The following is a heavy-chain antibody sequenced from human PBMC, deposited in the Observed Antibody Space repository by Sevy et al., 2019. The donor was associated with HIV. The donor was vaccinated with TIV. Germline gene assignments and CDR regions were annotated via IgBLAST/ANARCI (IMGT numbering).Heavy chain of an antibody. D-gene: IGHD1-26*01. CDR2: TYYRSKWYN. CDR1: GDSVSSNSAA. CDR3: ARVRVAVVGATMDYYYMDV. J-gene: IGHJ6*03. V-gene: IGHV6-1*01. Sequence: SQTLSLTCAISGDSVSSNSAAWNWIRQSPSRGLEWLGRTYYRSKWYNDYAVSVKSRITINPDTSKNQFSLQLNSVTPEDTAVYYCARVRVAVVGATMDYYYMDVWGKGTTVTVSS.